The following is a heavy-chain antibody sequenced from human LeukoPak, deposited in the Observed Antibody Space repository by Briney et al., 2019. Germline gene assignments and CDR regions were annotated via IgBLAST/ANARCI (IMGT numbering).Heavy chain of an antibody. D-gene: IGHD6-13*01. Sequence: GGFLRLSCAASGFTVSSNYMSWVRQAPGKGLEWVAFIRYDGSNKYYADSVKGRFTISRDNSKNTLYLQMNSLRAEDTAVYYCAKPLSSSSWYYFDYWGQGTLVTVSS. V-gene: IGHV3-30*02. CDR3: AKPLSSSSWYYFDY. CDR2: IRYDGSNK. J-gene: IGHJ4*02. CDR1: GFTVSSNY.